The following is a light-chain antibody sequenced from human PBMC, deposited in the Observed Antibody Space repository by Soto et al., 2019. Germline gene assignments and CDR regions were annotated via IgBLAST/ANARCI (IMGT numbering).Light chain of an antibody. CDR1: QNVSSSY. CDR3: QQYGSSSWT. CDR2: ATS. Sequence: EIVLKQSPGTLSLSPGERATLSCRARQNVSSSYLAWYQQKPGQPPRLVMYATSSRATGIPARFSGSGSGTDFTLTISRLEPEDFAVYYCQQYGSSSWTFGQGTKVDIK. J-gene: IGKJ1*01. V-gene: IGKV3-20*01.